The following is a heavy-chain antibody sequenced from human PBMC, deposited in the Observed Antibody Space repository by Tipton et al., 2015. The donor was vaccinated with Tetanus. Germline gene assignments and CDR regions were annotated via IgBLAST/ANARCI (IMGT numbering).Heavy chain of an antibody. Sequence: TLSLTCTVSSASISSSDFSWGWIRQPPGGGLEWIGTVYYSGSTYYNPSLKSRVAISVDTSKNHFSRRLSSMTAADTAVYYCARLSIASTGTYGLTFYYGMDVWGPGTTVTVSS. CDR2: VYYSGST. V-gene: IGHV4-39*02. D-gene: IGHD6-13*01. CDR3: ARLSIASTGTYGLTFYYGMDV. CDR1: SASISSSDFS. J-gene: IGHJ6*02.